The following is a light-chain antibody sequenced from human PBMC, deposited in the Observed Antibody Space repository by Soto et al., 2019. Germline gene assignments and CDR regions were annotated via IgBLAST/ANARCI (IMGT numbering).Light chain of an antibody. CDR2: GAS. J-gene: IGKJ4*01. V-gene: IGKV3-20*01. CDR3: QQYGSSPLT. Sequence: EIVLTQSPGTLSLSPGERATLSCRASQTVSSNYLAWYQQKPGQAPRFLIYGASSRATGSPDRFSGSGSGTDFTLTISRLEPEDFAVYYCQQYGSSPLTFGGGTKVEIK. CDR1: QTVSSNY.